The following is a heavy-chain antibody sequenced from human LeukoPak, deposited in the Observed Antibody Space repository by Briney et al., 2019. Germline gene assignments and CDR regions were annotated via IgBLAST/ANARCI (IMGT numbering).Heavy chain of an antibody. D-gene: IGHD2-2*01. CDR3: AKDSNSRYCGSTSCPPGYFDY. CDR1: GFTFSSYG. CDR2: ISYDGSNK. Sequence: GGSLRLSCAASGFTFSSYGMHWVRQAPGKGLEWVAVISYDGSNKYYADSVKGRFTISRDNSKNTLYLQMNSLRAEDTAVYYCAKDSNSRYCGSTSCPPGYFDYWGQGTLVTVSS. V-gene: IGHV3-30*18. J-gene: IGHJ4*02.